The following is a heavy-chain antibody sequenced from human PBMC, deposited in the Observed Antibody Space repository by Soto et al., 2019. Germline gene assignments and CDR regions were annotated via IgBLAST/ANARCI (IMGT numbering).Heavy chain of an antibody. V-gene: IGHV3-33*06. Sequence: VGSLRLSCAASGFTFSSYGMHWVRQAPGRGLEWVAVIWYDGSNKYYADSVKGRFTISRDNSKNTLYLQMNSLRAEDTAVYYCAKGYYYDSSGYPFDYWGQGTLVTVSS. J-gene: IGHJ4*02. CDR2: IWYDGSNK. CDR1: GFTFSSYG. D-gene: IGHD3-22*01. CDR3: AKGYYYDSSGYPFDY.